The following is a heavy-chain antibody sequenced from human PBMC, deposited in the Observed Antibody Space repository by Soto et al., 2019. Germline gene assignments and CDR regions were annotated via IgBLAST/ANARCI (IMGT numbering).Heavy chain of an antibody. CDR2: INPSGGST. Sequence: ASVKVSCKASGYTFTSYYMHWVRQAPGQGLEWMGIINPSGGSTSYAQKFQGRVTMTRDTSTSTVYMELSSLRSEDTAVYYCASRSKYDSSGYGAFDIWGQGTMVTV. D-gene: IGHD3-22*01. J-gene: IGHJ3*02. CDR1: GYTFTSYY. V-gene: IGHV1-46*01. CDR3: ASRSKYDSSGYGAFDI.